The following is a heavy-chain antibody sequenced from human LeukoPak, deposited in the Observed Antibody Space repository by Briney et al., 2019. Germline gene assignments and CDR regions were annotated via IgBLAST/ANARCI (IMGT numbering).Heavy chain of an antibody. V-gene: IGHV4-39*07. Sequence: SETLSLTCTVSGGSISSSSYYWGWIRQPPGKGLEWIGSIYYSGSTYYNPSLKSRVTISVDTSKNQFSLKLSSVTAADTAVYYCAREVVGATPFDYWGQGTLVTVSS. J-gene: IGHJ4*02. D-gene: IGHD1-26*01. CDR3: AREVVGATPFDY. CDR2: IYYSGST. CDR1: GGSISSSSYY.